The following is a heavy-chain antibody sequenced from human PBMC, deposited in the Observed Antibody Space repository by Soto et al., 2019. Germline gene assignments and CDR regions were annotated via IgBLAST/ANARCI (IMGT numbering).Heavy chain of an antibody. J-gene: IGHJ6*02. CDR2: IYYSGST. CDR3: ARGIVGATTGSLYYYGMDV. Sequence: SETLSLTCTVSGGSISSYYWSWIRQPPGKGLEWIGYIYYSGSTKYNPSLKSRLTMSVDTSENQFSLKLSSVTAADTAVYYCARGIVGATTGSLYYYGMDVWGQGTTVTVS. D-gene: IGHD1-26*01. CDR1: GGSISSYY. V-gene: IGHV4-59*01.